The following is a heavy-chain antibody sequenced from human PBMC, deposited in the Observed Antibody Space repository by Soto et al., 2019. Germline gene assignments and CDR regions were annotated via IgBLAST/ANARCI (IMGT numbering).Heavy chain of an antibody. D-gene: IGHD3-22*01. Sequence: PSETLSLACAVYGGSFSGYYWSWIRQPPGKGLEWIGEINHSASTNYNPSLKSRVTISVXXXKXXXXLKLXPXXAAXTAVYYCARARGVVITPVDDWGQGTLVTVSS. CDR1: GGSFSGYY. CDR3: ARARGVVITPVDD. J-gene: IGHJ4*02. V-gene: IGHV4-34*01. CDR2: INHSAST.